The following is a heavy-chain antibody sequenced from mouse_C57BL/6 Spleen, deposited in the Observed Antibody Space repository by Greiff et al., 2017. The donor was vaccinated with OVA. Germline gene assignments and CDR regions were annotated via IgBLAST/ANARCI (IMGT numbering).Heavy chain of an antibody. CDR1: GFSLTSYG. V-gene: IGHV2-2*01. CDR2: IWSGGST. CDR3: ARGGYYGSPSYFDY. Sequence: QVQLQQSGPGLVQPSQSLSITCTVSGFSLTSYGVHCVRQSPGTGLEWLGVIWSGGSTDSNAAFISRLSISKDNSKSQVFFKMNSLQADDTAIYYCARGGYYGSPSYFDYWGQGTTLTVSS. D-gene: IGHD1-1*01. J-gene: IGHJ2*01.